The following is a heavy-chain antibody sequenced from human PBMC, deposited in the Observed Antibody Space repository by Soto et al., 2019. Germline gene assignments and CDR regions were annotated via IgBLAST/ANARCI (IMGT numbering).Heavy chain of an antibody. CDR3: AKSERVDY. CDR1: GFTVSNTY. D-gene: IGHD6-25*01. CDR2: IYSDGRT. V-gene: IGHV3-53*01. J-gene: IGHJ4*02. Sequence: SLRLSCASSGFTVSNTYMSWVRQAPGQGLECVSIIYSDGRTFYADSVKGRFTISRDNSKNTLFLQMNSLREEDTAVYYCAKSERVDYWGQGTLVTVSS.